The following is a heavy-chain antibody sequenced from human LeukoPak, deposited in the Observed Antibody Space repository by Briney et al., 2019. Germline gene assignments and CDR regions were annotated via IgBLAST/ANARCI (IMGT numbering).Heavy chain of an antibody. CDR1: GFTFSSYA. CDR3: AKETPRSGYDVYDSVWGSYRYTGY. D-gene: IGHD3-16*02. Sequence: GGALRLSCAASGFTFSSYAMSWVRQAPGKGLEWVSAISGSGGSTYYADSVKGRFTISRDNSKNTLYLQMNGLRAADTAVYYCAKETPRSGYDVYDSVWGSYRYTGYWGQGTLVTVSS. CDR2: ISGSGGST. V-gene: IGHV3-23*01. J-gene: IGHJ4*02.